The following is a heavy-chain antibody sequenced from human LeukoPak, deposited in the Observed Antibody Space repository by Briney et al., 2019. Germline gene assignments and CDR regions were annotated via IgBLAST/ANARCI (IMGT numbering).Heavy chain of an antibody. V-gene: IGHV3-23*01. CDR2: ISGGGEST. Sequence: GGSLRLSCAGSGFIFNSYAMHWVRQAPGKGLEWVSSISGGGESTYYADSVKGRFTVSRDNSKNTLYLQINSLRGEDTAVYYCAKGKYSSGGVPDYWGQGTLVTVSS. J-gene: IGHJ4*02. D-gene: IGHD6-19*01. CDR3: AKGKYSSGGVPDY. CDR1: GFIFNSYA.